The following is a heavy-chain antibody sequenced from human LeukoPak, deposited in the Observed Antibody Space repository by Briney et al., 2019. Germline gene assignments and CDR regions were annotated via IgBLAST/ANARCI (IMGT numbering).Heavy chain of an antibody. CDR2: INPNSGGT. J-gene: IGHJ5*02. D-gene: IGHD4-17*01. V-gene: IGHV1-2*02. CDR3: ARGRDYGDEWFDP. CDR1: GFTFNAYY. Sequence: VASVKVSCKASGFTFNAYYMHWVRQAPGQGLEWMGWINPNSGGTNYAQKFQGRVTMTRDTSISTAYMELSRLRSDDTAVYYCARGRDYGDEWFDPWGQGTLVTVSS.